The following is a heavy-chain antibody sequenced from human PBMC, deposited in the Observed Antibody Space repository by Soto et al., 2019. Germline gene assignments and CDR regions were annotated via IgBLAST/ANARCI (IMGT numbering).Heavy chain of an antibody. J-gene: IGHJ4*02. CDR1: GFTFSSYW. Sequence: EVQLVESGGGLVQPGGSLRLSCAASGFTFSSYWMHWVRQAPGKGLVWVSRINSDGSSTVYVDSVKGRFTISRDNAKNTMYLQMTSLRAEDTAVYYCARSITWDSYADSWGQGTLFTVSS. D-gene: IGHD5-18*01. CDR2: INSDGSST. V-gene: IGHV3-74*01. CDR3: ARSITWDSYADS.